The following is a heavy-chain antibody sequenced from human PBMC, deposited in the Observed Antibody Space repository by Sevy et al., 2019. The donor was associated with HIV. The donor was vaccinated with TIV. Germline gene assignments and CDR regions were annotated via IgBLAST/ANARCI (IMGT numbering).Heavy chain of an antibody. V-gene: IGHV4-34*01. D-gene: IGHD3-22*01. Sequence: SETLSLTCAVYGGSFSGYYWSWIRQPPGKGLEWIGEINHSGSTNYNPSLKSRVTISVDTSKNQFSLKLSSVTAADTAVYYCARVPAPDDDSEIYYYDTKPPETYVSGDAFDIWGQGTMVTVSS. CDR1: GGSFSGYY. CDR3: ARVPAPDDDSEIYYYDTKPPETYVSGDAFDI. J-gene: IGHJ3*02. CDR2: INHSGST.